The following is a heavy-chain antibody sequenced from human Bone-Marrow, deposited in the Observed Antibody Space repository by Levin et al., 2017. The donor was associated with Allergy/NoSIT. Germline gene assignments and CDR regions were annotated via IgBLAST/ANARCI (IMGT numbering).Heavy chain of an antibody. CDR1: GYSFTGFY. Sequence: GESLKISCKASGYSFTGFYLHWIRQAPRQGLEWMGWISPNSGGTNYAQKFQGRVTMSRDTSISTAYMELSRLRSDDTAVYYCSRRPHYYDSSGYYGSHAFDIWGQGTMVIVSS. J-gene: IGHJ3*02. CDR3: SRRPHYYDSSGYYGSHAFDI. D-gene: IGHD3-22*01. V-gene: IGHV1-2*02. CDR2: ISPNSGGT.